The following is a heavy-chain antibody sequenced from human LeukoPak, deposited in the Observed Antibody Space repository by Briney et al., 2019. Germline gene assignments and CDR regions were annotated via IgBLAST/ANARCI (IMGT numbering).Heavy chain of an antibody. D-gene: IGHD5-18*01. CDR2: IIPIFGTA. CDR1: VGTFSSYA. Sequence: ASVKVSCKASVGTFSSYAISWVRQAPGQGLEWMGGIIPIFGTANYAQKLQGRVTITADESTSTAYMELSSLRSEDTAVYYCARDPGYSYGPFDYWGQGTLVTVPS. CDR3: ARDPGYSYGPFDY. J-gene: IGHJ4*02. V-gene: IGHV1-69*13.